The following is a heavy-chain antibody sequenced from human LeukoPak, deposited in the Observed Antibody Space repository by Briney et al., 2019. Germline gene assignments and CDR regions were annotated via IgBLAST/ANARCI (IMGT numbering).Heavy chain of an antibody. CDR3: ARGRYGSGSYRFDY. Sequence: PSETLSLTCTVSGGSISSSSYYWGWIRQPPGKGLEWIGSIYYSGSTYYNPSLKSRVTISVDTSKNQFSLKLSSVTAADTAVYYCARGRYGSGSYRFDYWGQGTLVTVSS. CDR1: GGSISSSSYY. CDR2: IYYSGST. V-gene: IGHV4-39*07. D-gene: IGHD3-10*01. J-gene: IGHJ4*02.